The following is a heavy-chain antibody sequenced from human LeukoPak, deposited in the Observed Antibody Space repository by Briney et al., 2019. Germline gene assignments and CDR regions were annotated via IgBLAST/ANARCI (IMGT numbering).Heavy chain of an antibody. V-gene: IGHV4-59*07. CDR2: ISYTGST. CDR3: ARVFLNYYDSSGYYFDY. D-gene: IGHD3-22*01. Sequence: SDTLSLTHTVSGGSISSYYWSWIRQPPGKGLEWIGYISYTGSTNYNPSLKSRVTISVDTSKNQLSLKLSSVTAADTAVYYCARVFLNYYDSSGYYFDYWGQGTLVTVSS. J-gene: IGHJ4*01. CDR1: GGSISSYY.